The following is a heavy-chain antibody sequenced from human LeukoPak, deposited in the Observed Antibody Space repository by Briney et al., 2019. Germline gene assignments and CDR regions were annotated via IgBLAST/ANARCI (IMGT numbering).Heavy chain of an antibody. CDR2: IKPDGSDK. Sequence: GGSLRLSCVGSGFSFRSHWVNWVRQSPGKGLEWVANIKPDGSDKYYVDSARGRFTVSRDNAKNSAFLQMNSLRAEDTAIYYCATISAQTFDIWGQGTLVSVS. V-gene: IGHV3-7*01. J-gene: IGHJ3*02. CDR1: GFSFRSHW. D-gene: IGHD5-24*01. CDR3: ATISAQTFDI.